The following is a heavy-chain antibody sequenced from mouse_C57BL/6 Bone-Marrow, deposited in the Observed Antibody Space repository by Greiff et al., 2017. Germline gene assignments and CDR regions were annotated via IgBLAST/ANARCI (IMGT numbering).Heavy chain of an antibody. V-gene: IGHV1-69*01. Sequence: VQLQQPGAELVMPGASVKLSCKASGYTFTSYWMHWVKQRPGQGLEWIGELDPSDSYTNSNQKFKGKSTLTVDKSSSTAYMPLSSLTSEDSAVYYCAREGAITTVVDWYFDVWGTGTTVTVSS. CDR2: LDPSDSYT. CDR1: GYTFTSYW. J-gene: IGHJ1*03. D-gene: IGHD1-1*01. CDR3: AREGAITTVVDWYFDV.